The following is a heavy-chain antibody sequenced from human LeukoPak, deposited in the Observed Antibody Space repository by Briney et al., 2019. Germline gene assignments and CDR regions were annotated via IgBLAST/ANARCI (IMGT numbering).Heavy chain of an antibody. CDR3: AREDGSGYHYYGMDV. CDR1: GFTFSSYE. CDR2: ISSSGSTI. D-gene: IGHD3-10*01. J-gene: IGHJ6*02. Sequence: GGSLRLSCAASGFTFSSYEMNWVRQAPGKRLEWVSYISSSGSTIYYAASVKGRFTISRDNAKNSLYLQMNSMRAEDTAVYYCAREDGSGYHYYGMDVWGQGTTVTVSS. V-gene: IGHV3-48*03.